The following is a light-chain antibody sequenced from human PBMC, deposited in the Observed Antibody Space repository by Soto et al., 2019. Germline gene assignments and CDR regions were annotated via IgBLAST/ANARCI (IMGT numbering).Light chain of an antibody. J-gene: IGLJ2*01. CDR3: SSYTSSRTLV. V-gene: IGLV2-14*01. Sequence: QSALTQPASVSESPGQSITISCTGTSTDVGAYNYVSWYQKYPGKAPKLMIYEVNYRPSGVSNRFSGSKSGNTASLTISGLQAEDEADYYCSSYTSSRTLVFGGGTKLT. CDR2: EVN. CDR1: STDVGAYNY.